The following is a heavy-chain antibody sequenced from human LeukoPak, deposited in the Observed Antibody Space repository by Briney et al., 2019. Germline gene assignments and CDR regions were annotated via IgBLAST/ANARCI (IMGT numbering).Heavy chain of an antibody. D-gene: IGHD4-11*01. Sequence: GASVKVSCKASGGTFSSYAISLVRQAPGHGLEWMGGIIPIFGTANYAQKFQGRVTITTDESTSTAYMELSSLRYEDTAVYYCARTPPYSQIDYWGQGTLVTVSS. V-gene: IGHV1-69*05. CDR2: IIPIFGTA. CDR1: GGTFSSYA. J-gene: IGHJ4*02. CDR3: ARTPPYSQIDY.